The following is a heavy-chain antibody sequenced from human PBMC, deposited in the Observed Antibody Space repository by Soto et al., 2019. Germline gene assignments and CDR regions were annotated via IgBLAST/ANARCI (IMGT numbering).Heavy chain of an antibody. CDR3: ARDGGYGYGYAEKISSSWYYDY. D-gene: IGHD5-18*01. V-gene: IGHV3-48*01. CDR1: GFTFSSYS. Sequence: EVQLVESGGGLVQPGGSLRLSCAASGFTFSSYSMNWVRQAPGKGLEWVSYISSSSSTIYYADSVKGRFTISRDNAKNSLYLQMNSLRAEDTAVYYCARDGGYGYGYAEKISSSWYYDYWGQGTLVTVSS. J-gene: IGHJ4*02. CDR2: ISSSSSTI.